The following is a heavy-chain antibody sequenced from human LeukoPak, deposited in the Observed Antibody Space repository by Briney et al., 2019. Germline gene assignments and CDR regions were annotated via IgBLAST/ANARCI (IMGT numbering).Heavy chain of an antibody. CDR2: LTPLAGTP. V-gene: IGHV1-69*06. J-gene: IGHJ4*02. Sequence: SVKVSCKASGDTFSTFSFNWVRQAPSEGLEWLGGLTPLAGTPNYAQKFQGRLTISADKSTSTVYMELSRLTSEDTAVYFCAKFWSGYYTDWGQGTLVSVSS. D-gene: IGHD3-3*01. CDR1: GDTFSTFS. CDR3: AKFWSGYYTD.